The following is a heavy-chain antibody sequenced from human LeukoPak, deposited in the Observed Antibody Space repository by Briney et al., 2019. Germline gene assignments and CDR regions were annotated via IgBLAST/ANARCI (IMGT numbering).Heavy chain of an antibody. CDR2: INHSGST. Sequence: SETLSLTCAVYGGSFSGYYWGWIRQPPGKGLEWIGEINHSGSTNYNPSLKSRVTISVDTSKNQFSLKLSSVTAADTAVYYCARLGSGSYLHRAPYYFDYWGQGTLVTVSS. J-gene: IGHJ4*02. V-gene: IGHV4-34*01. CDR1: GGSFSGYY. D-gene: IGHD1-26*01. CDR3: ARLGSGSYLHRAPYYFDY.